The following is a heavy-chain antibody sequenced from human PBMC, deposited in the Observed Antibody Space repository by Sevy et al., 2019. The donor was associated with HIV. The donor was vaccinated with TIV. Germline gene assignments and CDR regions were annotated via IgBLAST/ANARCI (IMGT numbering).Heavy chain of an antibody. CDR3: ASGYCGGGSCTAFDP. CDR2: MYSGGSP. CDR1: GFSISNNY. Sequence: GGSLRLSCAASGFSISNNYTAWVRQAPGKGPEWVSVMYSGGSPYYADSVKGRFALSRDMSKNTVYLQMNSLRAEDTAVYYCASGYCGGGSCTAFDPWGQGTLVTVSS. D-gene: IGHD2-15*01. V-gene: IGHV3-53*01. J-gene: IGHJ5*02.